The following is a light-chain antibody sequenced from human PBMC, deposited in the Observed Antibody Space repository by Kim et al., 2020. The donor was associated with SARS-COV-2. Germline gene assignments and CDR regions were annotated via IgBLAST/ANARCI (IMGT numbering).Light chain of an antibody. V-gene: IGLV3-21*04. J-gene: IGLJ3*02. CDR1: NIGSKS. CDR2: YDN. CDR3: QVWDYSSDHPV. Sequence: APGKTARMTGAGTNIGSKSVQWYQQRPGQAPMLVIYYDNDRASGISDRFSGSNSGNTATLTITRVEVGDEDDYFCQVWDYSSDHPVFGGGTKLTVL.